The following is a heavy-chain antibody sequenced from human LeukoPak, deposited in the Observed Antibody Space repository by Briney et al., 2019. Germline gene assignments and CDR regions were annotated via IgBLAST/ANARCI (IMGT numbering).Heavy chain of an antibody. CDR2: IYTSGST. D-gene: IGHD3-10*01. Sequence: SETLSLTCTVSGGSISSGPYYWSWIRQPAGKGLEWVGRIYTSGSTNYNPSLKSRVTISLDTSKNQFSLKLSSVTAADTAVYYCARGGWFGESPFDYWGQGTLVTVSS. CDR3: ARGGWFGESPFDY. J-gene: IGHJ4*02. CDR1: GGSISSGPYY. V-gene: IGHV4-61*02.